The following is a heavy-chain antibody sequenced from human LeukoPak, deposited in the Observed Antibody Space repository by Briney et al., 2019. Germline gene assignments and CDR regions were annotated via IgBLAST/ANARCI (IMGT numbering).Heavy chain of an antibody. D-gene: IGHD6-19*01. Sequence: PSETLSLTCTVSGGSISSYYWSWIRQPPGKGLERIGYIYYSGSTNYNPSLKSRVTISVDTSKNQLSLKLSSVTAADTAVYYCASSSGWYYYFDYWGQGTLVTVSS. V-gene: IGHV4-59*01. CDR3: ASSSGWYYYFDY. CDR1: GGSISSYY. CDR2: IYYSGST. J-gene: IGHJ4*02.